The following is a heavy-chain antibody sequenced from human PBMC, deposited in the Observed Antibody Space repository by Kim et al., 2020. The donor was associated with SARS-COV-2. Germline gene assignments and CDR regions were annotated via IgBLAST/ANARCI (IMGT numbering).Heavy chain of an antibody. Sequence: TYYADSVKGRFTISRDNSKNTLYLQMNSLRAEDTAVYYCAKKRGIALFDYWGQGTLVTVSS. J-gene: IGHJ4*02. V-gene: IGHV3-23*01. CDR3: AKKRGIALFDY. CDR2: T. D-gene: IGHD6-13*01.